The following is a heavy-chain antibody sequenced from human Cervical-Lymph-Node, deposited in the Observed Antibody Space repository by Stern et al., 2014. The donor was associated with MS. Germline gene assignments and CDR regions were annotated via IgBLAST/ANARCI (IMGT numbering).Heavy chain of an antibody. Sequence: QVQLQESGPGLVKPSQTLSLTCTVSGGSISSGSYCWSWIRQPAGKGLEWIGRIYTSGGSNYNPSLKSRVTISVDTSKNQAPLKWSLVTAADTAVYHCARDCRLRRKGAPDAFDIWGQGTMVTVSS. CDR3: ARDCRLRRKGAPDAFDI. CDR1: GGSISSGSYC. V-gene: IGHV4-61*02. D-gene: IGHD4-17*01. CDR2: IYTSGGS. J-gene: IGHJ3*02.